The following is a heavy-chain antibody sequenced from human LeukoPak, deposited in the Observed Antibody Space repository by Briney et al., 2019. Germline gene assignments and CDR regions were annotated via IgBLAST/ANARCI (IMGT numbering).Heavy chain of an antibody. V-gene: IGHV3-13*01. CDR2: IGTTGDT. CDR3: AKGVNARLKTYYLS. D-gene: IGHD3-10*01. J-gene: IGHJ5*02. CDR1: GFTFSSYD. Sequence: GGSLRLSCAASGFTFSSYDMHWVRQGTGKGLECVSAIGTTGDTYYLGSVKGRFTISRENAKNSLYLQMNSLRAEDTALYYCAKGVNARLKTYYLSWGQGTLVTVSS.